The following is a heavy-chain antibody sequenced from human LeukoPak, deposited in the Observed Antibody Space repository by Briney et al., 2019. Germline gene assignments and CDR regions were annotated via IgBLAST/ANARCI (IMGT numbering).Heavy chain of an antibody. CDR3: ARDSIAVAGTDTYFDY. CDR1: GFTFSSYS. D-gene: IGHD6-19*01. Sequence: LGGSLRLSCAASGFTFSSYSMNWVRQAPGKGLEWFSSISSSSSYIYYADSVKGRFTISRDNAKNSLYLQMNSLRAEDTAVYYCARDSIAVAGTDTYFDYWGQGTLVTVSS. CDR2: ISSSSSYI. V-gene: IGHV3-21*01. J-gene: IGHJ4*02.